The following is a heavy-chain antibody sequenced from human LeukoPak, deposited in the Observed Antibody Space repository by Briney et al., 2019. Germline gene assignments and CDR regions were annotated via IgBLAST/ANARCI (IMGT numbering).Heavy chain of an antibody. D-gene: IGHD6-13*01. CDR3: ARDGRAAAGGGHLWYY. CDR2: MNPNSGNT. CDR1: GYTFTSYD. Sequence: ASVKVSCKASGYTFTSYDINWVRLATGQGLEWMGCMNPNSGNTGYAQKFQGRVTITRNTSISTAYMELSSLRSEDTAVYYCARDGRAAAGGGHLWYYWGQGTLVTVSS. J-gene: IGHJ4*02. V-gene: IGHV1-8*03.